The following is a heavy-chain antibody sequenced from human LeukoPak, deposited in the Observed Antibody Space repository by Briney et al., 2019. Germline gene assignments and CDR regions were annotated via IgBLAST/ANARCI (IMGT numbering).Heavy chain of an antibody. J-gene: IGHJ4*02. D-gene: IGHD3-22*01. Sequence: PGRSLRLSCAASGLTFSTYSMNWVRQAPGKGLEWGSSIRGSSIYICYADSVKGRFTISRDNAKNSLYLQMNSLRAEDTAVYYCARDPPYYDSSGYYYDYWGQGTLVTVSS. CDR2: IRGSSIYI. V-gene: IGHV3-21*01. CDR1: GLTFSTYS. CDR3: ARDPPYYDSSGYYYDY.